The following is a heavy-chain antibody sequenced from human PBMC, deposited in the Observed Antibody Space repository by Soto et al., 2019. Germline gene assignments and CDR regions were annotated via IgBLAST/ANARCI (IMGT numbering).Heavy chain of an antibody. CDR2: IYSSGTP. Sequence: PSETLSLTCSVSGDSISGSRHFWGWVRQPPGKGLEWIGSIYSSGTPYHNPSLKSRVTISVDASDNQFSLKLSSVTDADTSVYYCAMHSPVQWMAENCFDPWGQGTLVTVSS. CDR1: GDSISGSRHF. V-gene: IGHV4-39*01. CDR3: AMHSPVQWMAENCFDP. J-gene: IGHJ5*02. D-gene: IGHD6-19*01.